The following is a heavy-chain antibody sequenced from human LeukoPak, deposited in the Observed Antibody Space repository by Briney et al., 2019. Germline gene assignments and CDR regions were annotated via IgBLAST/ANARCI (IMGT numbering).Heavy chain of an antibody. CDR2: IRSKANSYAT. CDR1: GFTFSGSA. V-gene: IGHV3-73*01. J-gene: IGHJ2*01. CDR3: AKVLRSLYFDL. Sequence: GGSLRLSCAASGFTFSGSAMHWVRQASGKGLEWVGRIRSKANSYATAYAASVKGRFTISRDNSKNTLYLQMDSLRADDTAEYYCAKVLRSLYFDLWGRGTLVTVSS.